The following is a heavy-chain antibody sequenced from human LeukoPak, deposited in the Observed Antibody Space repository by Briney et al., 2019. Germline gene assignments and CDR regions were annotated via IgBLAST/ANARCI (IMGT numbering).Heavy chain of an antibody. V-gene: IGHV1-69*13. CDR1: GGTFSSYA. CDR2: IIPIFGTA. J-gene: IGHJ4*02. D-gene: IGHD3-22*01. CDR3: ARSSRYYDSSGLQAYYFNY. Sequence: SVKVSCKASGGTFSSYAISWVRQAPGQGLGWMGGIIPIFGTANYAQKFQGRVTITADESTSTAYMELSSLRSEDTAVYYCARSSRYYDSSGLQAYYFNYWGQGTLVTVSS.